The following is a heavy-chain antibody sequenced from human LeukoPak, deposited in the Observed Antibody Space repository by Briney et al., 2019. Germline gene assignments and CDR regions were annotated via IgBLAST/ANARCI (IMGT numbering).Heavy chain of an antibody. CDR3: ARSTVAGAFDI. Sequence: PSETLSLTCAVSGYSISSGYYWGWIRQPPGKGLEWIGIIYHSGSTYYNPSLRSRVTISVDTSKNQFSLKLSSVTAADTAVYYCARSTVAGAFDIWGHGTMVTVSS. V-gene: IGHV4-38-2*01. CDR2: IYHSGST. D-gene: IGHD4-23*01. CDR1: GYSISSGYY. J-gene: IGHJ3*02.